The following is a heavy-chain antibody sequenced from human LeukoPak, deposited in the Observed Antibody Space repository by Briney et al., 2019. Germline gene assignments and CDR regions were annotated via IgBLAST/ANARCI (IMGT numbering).Heavy chain of an antibody. Sequence: GGSLRLSCAASGFTFSNYEMSWVRQAPGKGLGWVSAITSGGGNTYYADSVKGRFTIYRDNSKNTLYLQMNSLRAEDTAVYYCAKALGSGRHFDFWGQGTLVTVSS. CDR1: GFTFSNYE. CDR3: AKALGSGRHFDF. J-gene: IGHJ4*02. V-gene: IGHV3-23*01. D-gene: IGHD3-10*01. CDR2: ITSGGGNT.